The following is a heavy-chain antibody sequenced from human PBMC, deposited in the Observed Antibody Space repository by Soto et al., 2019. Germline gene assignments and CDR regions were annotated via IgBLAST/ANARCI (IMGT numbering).Heavy chain of an antibody. Sequence: SETLSLTCTVSGGSVTSDEDYWAWIRQSPGKGLDGIGYISTSGSTGYNPSLKTRLSMSVDRSKHQFTLRLTSVTAADSAMYFCAAESGSIYCYFDHWGQGTQVTVSS. V-gene: IGHV4-30-4*01. CDR2: ISTSGST. CDR3: AAESGSIYCYFDH. CDR1: GGSVTSDEDY. D-gene: IGHD1-26*01. J-gene: IGHJ4*02.